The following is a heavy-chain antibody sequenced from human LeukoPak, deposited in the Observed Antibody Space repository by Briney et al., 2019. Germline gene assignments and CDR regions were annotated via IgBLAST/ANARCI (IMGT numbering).Heavy chain of an antibody. CDR1: GGTFSSYA. CDR2: IIPIFGTA. CDR3: AIMGRGGYQLLTRSYYYYYMDV. V-gene: IGHV1-69*05. D-gene: IGHD2-2*01. J-gene: IGHJ6*03. Sequence: SVKVSCKASGGTFSSYATSWVRQAPGQGLEWMGGIIPIFGTANYAQKFQGRVTITTDESTSTAYMELSSLRSEDTAVYYCAIMGRGGYQLLTRSYYYYYMDVWGKGTTVTVSS.